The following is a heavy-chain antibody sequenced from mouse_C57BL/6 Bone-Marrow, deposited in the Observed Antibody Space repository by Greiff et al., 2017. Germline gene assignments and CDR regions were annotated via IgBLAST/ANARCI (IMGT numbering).Heavy chain of an antibody. CDR2: IDPGNGHT. D-gene: IGHD1-1*01. J-gene: IGHJ2*01. V-gene: IGHV14-3*01. CDR1: GFTFTNSY. Sequence: EVQLQQSVAELVRPGASVKLSCKASGFTFTNSYMHWVKQRPEQGLEWIGGIDPGNGHTTYNPKFQGKATLTADTSSNTAYLQLRSLTSEDSAIYYCARYGRRRDYFAYWGQGTPLTVSA. CDR3: ARYGRRRDYFAY.